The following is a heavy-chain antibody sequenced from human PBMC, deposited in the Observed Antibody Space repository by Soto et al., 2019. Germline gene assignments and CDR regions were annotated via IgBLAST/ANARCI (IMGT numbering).Heavy chain of an antibody. J-gene: IGHJ4*02. D-gene: IGHD6-19*01. Sequence: GGSLRLSCAASGFTFSSYGMHWVRQAPGKGLEWVAVISYDGSNKYYADSVKGRFTISRDNSKNTLYLQMNSLRAEDTAVYYCAKGAGYSSGWFDYWGQGTLVTVSS. CDR2: ISYDGSNK. CDR1: GFTFSSYG. V-gene: IGHV3-30*18. CDR3: AKGAGYSSGWFDY.